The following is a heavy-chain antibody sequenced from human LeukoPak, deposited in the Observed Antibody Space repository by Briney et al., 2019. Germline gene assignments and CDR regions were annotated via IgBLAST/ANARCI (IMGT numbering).Heavy chain of an antibody. CDR2: ISGSADNT. J-gene: IGHJ4*02. CDR3: ARLSGTFGTSSRILDY. CDR1: GFTFITYA. D-gene: IGHD1-1*01. Sequence: GGSLRLSCAASGFTFITYAMAWVRQVPGKGLEWVSSISGSADNTYYADSVKGGLTISRDNSKNTLFLQMNGLRADDTAVYFCARLSGTFGTSSRILDYWGQGALVTVSS. V-gene: IGHV3-23*01.